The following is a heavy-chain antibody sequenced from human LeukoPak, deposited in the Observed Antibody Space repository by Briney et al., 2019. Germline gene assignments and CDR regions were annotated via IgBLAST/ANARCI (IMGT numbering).Heavy chain of an antibody. V-gene: IGHV1-2*02. J-gene: IGHJ4*02. Sequence: ASVKVSCTASGYTFTAYYMHWVRQAPGQGLEWMGWINPNSGGTNYAQKFQGRVTMTRDTSISTAYMELSRLRSDDTAVYHCARDRVVVPAAFDYWGQGTLVTVSS. D-gene: IGHD2-2*01. CDR2: INPNSGGT. CDR1: GYTFTAYY. CDR3: ARDRVVVPAAFDY.